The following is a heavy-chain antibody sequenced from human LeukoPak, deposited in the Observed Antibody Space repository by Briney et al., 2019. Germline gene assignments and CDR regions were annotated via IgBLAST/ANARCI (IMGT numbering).Heavy chain of an antibody. CDR3: ARSREATAGPFDY. D-gene: IGHD6-13*01. CDR1: GYTFTDYY. Sequence: ASVKVPXKASGYTFTDYYMHWVRQAPGQGLEWMGWINPNSGGTNSAQRFQGRVTMARDTSISTAYMELSRLRSDDTAVYHCARSREATAGPFDYWGQGTLVTVSS. J-gene: IGHJ4*02. V-gene: IGHV1-2*02. CDR2: INPNSGGT.